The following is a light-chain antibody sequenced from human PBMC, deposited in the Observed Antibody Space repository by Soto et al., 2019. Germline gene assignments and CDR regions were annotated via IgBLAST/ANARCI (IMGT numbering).Light chain of an antibody. CDR1: ERIYSAY. Sequence: EVVLTQSTGTLSFSRVERATLSCRASERIYSAYLGWYQQKPGQPPRLLIYGTSSRATGIPDRFSVSGSGTDFTLTISRLQHEDFAVYYCQQYGNSTITFGQGTRLEIK. CDR3: QQYGNSTIT. CDR2: GTS. V-gene: IGKV3-20*01. J-gene: IGKJ5*01.